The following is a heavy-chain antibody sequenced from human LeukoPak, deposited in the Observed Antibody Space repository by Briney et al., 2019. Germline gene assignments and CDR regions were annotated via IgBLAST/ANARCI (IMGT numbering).Heavy chain of an antibody. CDR3: AKEGSYSSGWYGDFDY. CDR2: ISYDGSNK. V-gene: IGHV3-30*18. CDR1: GFTFSSYG. D-gene: IGHD6-19*01. J-gene: IGHJ4*02. Sequence: GGSLRLSCAASGFTFSSYGMHWVRQAPGKGLEWVAVISYDGSNKYYADSVKGRFTISRDNSKNTLYLQMNSLRAEDTAVYYCAKEGSYSSGWYGDFDYWGQGTLVTVSS.